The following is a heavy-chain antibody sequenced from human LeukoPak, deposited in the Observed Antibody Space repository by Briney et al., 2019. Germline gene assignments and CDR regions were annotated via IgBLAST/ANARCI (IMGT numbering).Heavy chain of an antibody. CDR1: GYTFTSYG. J-gene: IGHJ6*03. D-gene: IGHD3-3*01. V-gene: IGHV1-18*01. CDR2: ISAYNGNT. Sequence: GESLKISCKASGYTFTSYGISWVRQAPGQGLEWMGWISAYNGNTNYAQKLQGRVTMTTDTSTSTAYMELRSLRSDDTAVHYCARESAYYDFWSGTKTRYYYMDVWGKGTTVTVSS. CDR3: ARESAYYDFWSGTKTRYYYMDV.